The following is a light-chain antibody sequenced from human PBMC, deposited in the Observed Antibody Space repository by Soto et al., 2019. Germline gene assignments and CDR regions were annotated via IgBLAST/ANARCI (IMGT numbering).Light chain of an antibody. V-gene: IGLV2-14*01. CDR1: TSDVGSHNF. J-gene: IGLJ3*02. CDR3: SSCTNSILV. Sequence: QSALTQPASVSGSPGQSITISCTGTTSDVGSHNFVSWYQQLPGKAPKLWIYEVTNRPSGTSNRFSGSKSGNTASLTISRLQAEDEADYYCSSCTNSILVFGGGTKLTVL. CDR2: EVT.